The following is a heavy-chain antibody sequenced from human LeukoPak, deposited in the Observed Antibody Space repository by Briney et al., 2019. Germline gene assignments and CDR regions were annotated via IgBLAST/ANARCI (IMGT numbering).Heavy chain of an antibody. D-gene: IGHD6-19*01. Sequence: ASVKVSCKASEYTFTGYYMHWVRQAPGQGLEWMGWINPNSGGTNYAQKFQGRVTMTRDTSISTAYMELSRLKSDDTAVYYCARVRPYSSGWNFDYWGQGTLLTVSS. CDR2: INPNSGGT. CDR3: ARVRPYSSGWNFDY. V-gene: IGHV1-2*02. J-gene: IGHJ4*02. CDR1: EYTFTGYY.